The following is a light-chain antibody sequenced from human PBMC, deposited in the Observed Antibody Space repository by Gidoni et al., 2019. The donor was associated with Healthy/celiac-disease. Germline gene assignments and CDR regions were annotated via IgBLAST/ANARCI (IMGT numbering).Light chain of an antibody. Sequence: EIVLTQSPATLSLSPGERATLPCRASQSVSSYLAWYQQKPGQAPRLLIYDASNRATGIPARFSGSGSGTDFTLTISSLEPEDFAVYYCQQRSNWPPTFXGXTKVEIK. V-gene: IGKV3-11*01. J-gene: IGKJ4*01. CDR3: QQRSNWPPT. CDR2: DAS. CDR1: QSVSSY.